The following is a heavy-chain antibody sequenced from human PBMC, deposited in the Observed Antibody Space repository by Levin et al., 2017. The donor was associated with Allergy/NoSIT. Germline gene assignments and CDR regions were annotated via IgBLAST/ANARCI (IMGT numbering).Heavy chain of an antibody. Sequence: ASVKVSCKASGYTFTSYDINWVRQATGQGLEWMGWMNPNSGNTGYAQKFQGRVTMTRNTSISTAYMELSSLRSEDTAVYYCARGIGDYYDSSGYYSDYYYYGMDVWGQGTTVTVSS. D-gene: IGHD3-22*01. CDR2: MNPNSGNT. CDR3: ARGIGDYYDSSGYYSDYYYYGMDV. CDR1: GYTFTSYD. J-gene: IGHJ6*02. V-gene: IGHV1-8*01.